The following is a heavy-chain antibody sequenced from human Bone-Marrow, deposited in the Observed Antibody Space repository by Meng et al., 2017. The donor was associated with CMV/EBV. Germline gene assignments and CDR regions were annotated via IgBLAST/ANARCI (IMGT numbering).Heavy chain of an antibody. CDR1: GGSISSYY. D-gene: IGHD3-3*01. V-gene: IGHV4-59*01. Sequence: SETLSLTCTVSGGSISSYYWSWIRQPPGKGLEWIGYIYYSGSTNYNPSLKSRVTISVDTSKNQFSLKLSSVTAAATAVYYCARGDFWSGYYTNYYYYGMDVWGQGTTVTVSS. J-gene: IGHJ6*02. CDR3: ARGDFWSGYYTNYYYYGMDV. CDR2: IYYSGST.